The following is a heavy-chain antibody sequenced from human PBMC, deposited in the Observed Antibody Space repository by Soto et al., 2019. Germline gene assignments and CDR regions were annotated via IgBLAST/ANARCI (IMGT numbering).Heavy chain of an antibody. V-gene: IGHV1-3*01. J-gene: IGHJ4*02. CDR3: ASFLNPGIAVAGPDY. CDR2: INAGNGNT. CDR1: GYTFTSYA. D-gene: IGHD6-19*01. Sequence: ASVKVSCKASGYTFTSYAMHWVRQAPGQRLEWMGWINAGNGNTKYSQKFQGRVTITRDTSASTAYMELSSLRSEDKAVYYCASFLNPGIAVAGPDYCGQRTLVPVSS.